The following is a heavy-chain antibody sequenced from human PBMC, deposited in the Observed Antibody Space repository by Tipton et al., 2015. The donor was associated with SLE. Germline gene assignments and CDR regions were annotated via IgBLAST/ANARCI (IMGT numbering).Heavy chain of an antibody. CDR2: ISSSSSTI. CDR1: GFTFSSYS. V-gene: IGHV3-48*01. D-gene: IGHD5-24*01. CDR3: ARGSLGGYNYFDY. J-gene: IGHJ4*02. Sequence: GSLRLSCAASGFTFSSYSMNWVRQAPGKGLEWVSYISSSSSTIYYADSVKGRFTISRDNAKNSLYLQMNSLRAEDTAVYYCARGSLGGYNYFDYWGQGTLVTVSS.